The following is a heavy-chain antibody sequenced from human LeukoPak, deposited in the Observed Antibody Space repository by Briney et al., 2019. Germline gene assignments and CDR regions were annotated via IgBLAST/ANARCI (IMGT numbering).Heavy chain of an antibody. CDR2: LNPDTGST. CDR1: GYTFTGYY. CDR3: ARESFSGSGGLNWFAP. V-gene: IGHV1-2*02. J-gene: IGHJ5*02. D-gene: IGHD3-10*01. Sequence: ASVKVSCKASGYTFTGYYIHWVRQAPGQGLEWMGGLNPDTGSTNYAQKFQARVIMTRDTSINTAYMELRRLRYNDTAMYFCARESFSGSGGLNWFAPWGQGTLVTVSA.